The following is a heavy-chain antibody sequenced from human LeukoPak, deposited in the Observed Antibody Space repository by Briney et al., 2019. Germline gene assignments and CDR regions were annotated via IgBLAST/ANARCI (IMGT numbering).Heavy chain of an antibody. D-gene: IGHD3-16*01. Sequence: GRSLKLSCAASGFTFSSYAMHWVRQAPAKGLEWVAVISYDRSNKYYADSVKGRFTISRDNSKNTLYLQMNSLRAEDTAVYYCARDRRYVNYYMDVWGKGTTVTVSS. CDR2: ISYDRSNK. CDR3: ARDRRYVNYYMDV. V-gene: IGHV3-30*04. CDR1: GFTFSSYA. J-gene: IGHJ6*03.